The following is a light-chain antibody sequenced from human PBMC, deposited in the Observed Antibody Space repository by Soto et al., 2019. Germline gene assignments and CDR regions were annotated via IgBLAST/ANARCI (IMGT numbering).Light chain of an antibody. CDR3: VACDYSLVGHLV. Sequence: QSVLTQPPSASGTPGQRVTISCSGSSSNIGSNTVSWFQQLPGSAPTLLLYNNNHRPPEVPDRFSGSKSGTSASLAISGLQCWDEAAYYCVACDYSLVGHLVLGGCTQRT. CDR2: NNN. V-gene: IGLV1-44*01. CDR1: SSNIGSNT. J-gene: IGLJ7*01.